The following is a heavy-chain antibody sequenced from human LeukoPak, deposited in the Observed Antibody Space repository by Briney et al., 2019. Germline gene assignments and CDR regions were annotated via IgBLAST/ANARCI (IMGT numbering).Heavy chain of an antibody. Sequence: SETLSLTCTISGGSLSNYYWSWIRQPPGKGLEWIGYIYYSGSTNYNPFLESRVTISVDTSKNQFSLKLSSVTAADTAVYYCARIRGYSYGTFDYWGQGTLVTVSS. CDR3: ARIRGYSYGTFDY. J-gene: IGHJ4*02. CDR2: IYYSGST. V-gene: IGHV4-59*12. D-gene: IGHD5-18*01. CDR1: GGSLSNYY.